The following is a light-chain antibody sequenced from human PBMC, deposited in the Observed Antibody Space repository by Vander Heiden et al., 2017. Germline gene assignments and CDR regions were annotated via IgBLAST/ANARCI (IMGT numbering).Light chain of an antibody. CDR1: QRISTN. J-gene: IGKJ3*01. CDR3: QQRYRRPRT. V-gene: IGKV1-39*01. CDR2: AAS. Sequence: DIQMTQSPSSLSASGGDRVPITCRASQRISTNLNWYQQKAGKAPKLLISAASTLQSGVPSRFSGSNSGTEFTLTISDLQPDDCATFYCQQRYRRPRTFGPGTQVEIK.